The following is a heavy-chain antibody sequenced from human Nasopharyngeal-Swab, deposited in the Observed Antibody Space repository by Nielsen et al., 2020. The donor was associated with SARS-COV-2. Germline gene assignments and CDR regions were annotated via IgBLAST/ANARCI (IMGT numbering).Heavy chain of an antibody. CDR2: INTNTGNP. J-gene: IGHJ5*02. V-gene: IGHV7-4-1*02. CDR1: GYTFTSYA. D-gene: IGHD5-18*01. Sequence: ASVKVSCKASGYTFTSYAMNWVRQAPGQGLEWMGWINTNTGNPTYAQGFTGRFVFSLDTPASTAYLQISRLKAEDTAVYYCAREAYSYGHNWFDPWGQGTLVTVSS. CDR3: AREAYSYGHNWFDP.